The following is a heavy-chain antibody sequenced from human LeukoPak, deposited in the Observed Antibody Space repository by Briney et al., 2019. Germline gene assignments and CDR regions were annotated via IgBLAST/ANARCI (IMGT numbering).Heavy chain of an antibody. J-gene: IGHJ4*02. CDR2: IYYSGST. V-gene: IGHV4-30-4*01. D-gene: IGHD5-12*01. Sequence: SETLSLTCTVSGGSISSGDYYWSWIRQPPGKGLEWIGYIYYSGSTYYNPSLKSRVTISVDTSKNQFSLKLSSVTAADTAVYYCARRFRLATILQGGFDYXXXGTLVTVSS. CDR3: ARRFRLATILQGGFDY. CDR1: GGSISSGDYY.